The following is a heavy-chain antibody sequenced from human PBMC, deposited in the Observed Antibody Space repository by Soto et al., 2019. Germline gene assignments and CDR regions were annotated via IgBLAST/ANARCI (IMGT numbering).Heavy chain of an antibody. V-gene: IGHV2-5*02. J-gene: IGHJ4*02. D-gene: IGHD3-10*01. CDR1: GFSLSTSEVG. CDR2: IYWEDDK. Sequence: QITLKESGPTLVKPTQTLTLTCTFSGFSLSTSEVGVGWIRQPPGKALECLAVIYWEDDKSYSPSLKSRLTTTTDTSKDQVVLTMTNMDPVDTGTYYCARFVWFGELGYFDYWAQGTLFTVS. CDR3: ARFVWFGELGYFDY.